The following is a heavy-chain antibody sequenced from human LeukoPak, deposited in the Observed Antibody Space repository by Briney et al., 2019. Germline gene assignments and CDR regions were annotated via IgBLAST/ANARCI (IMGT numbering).Heavy chain of an antibody. J-gene: IGHJ4*02. Sequence: PSETPSLTCTVSGGSISSYYWSWIRQPPGKGLEWIGYIYYSGSTNYNPSRKSRVTISVDTSKNQFSLKLTSLAGADTGVYYLAAGSTGPFYYLGQGNLVTGSP. CDR3: AAGSTGPFYY. CDR1: GGSISSYY. D-gene: IGHD3-10*01. V-gene: IGHV4-59*01. CDR2: IYYSGST.